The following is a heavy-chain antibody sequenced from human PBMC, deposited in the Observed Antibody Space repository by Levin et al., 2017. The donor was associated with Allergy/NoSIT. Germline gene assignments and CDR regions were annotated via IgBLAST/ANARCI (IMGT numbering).Heavy chain of an antibody. CDR1: GFTFSSYG. D-gene: IGHD6-13*01. CDR3: AKELAAAADYYYYMDV. V-gene: IGHV3-30*18. Sequence: GGSLRLSCAASGFTFSSYGMHWVRQAPGKGLEWVAVISYDGSNKYYADSVKGRFTISRDNSKNTLYLQMNSLRAEDTAVYYCAKELAAAADYYYYMDVWGKGTTVTVSS. J-gene: IGHJ6*03. CDR2: ISYDGSNK.